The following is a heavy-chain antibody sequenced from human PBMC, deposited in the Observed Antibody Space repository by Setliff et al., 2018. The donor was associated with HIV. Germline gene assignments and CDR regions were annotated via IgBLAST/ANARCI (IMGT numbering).Heavy chain of an antibody. V-gene: IGHV4-39*01. Sequence: PSETLSLTCSVSGGSISSRSYYWGWIRQPPGKGLEWIGTISYSGNTYYRPSLKSRVTISVGTSKNQFSLRLNSVTAADTAVYYCARQSGYTRGWDIFGVVAGSFDIWGLGTMVT. J-gene: IGHJ3*02. D-gene: IGHD3-3*01. CDR3: ARQSGYTRGWDIFGVVAGSFDI. CDR1: GGSISSRSYY. CDR2: ISYSGNT.